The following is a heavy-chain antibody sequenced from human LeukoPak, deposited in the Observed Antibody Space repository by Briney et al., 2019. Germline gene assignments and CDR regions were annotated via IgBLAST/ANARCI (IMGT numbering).Heavy chain of an antibody. CDR3: ARYHDYGDYKRWFDP. D-gene: IGHD4-17*01. Sequence: GALRLSCTASGFTFGDYAMSWFRQAPGKGPVWVSRMKTDGTRIEYADSVKGRFSISRDNSKNTLYLQMNSLRAEDTAVYYCARYHDYGDYKRWFDPWGQGTLVTVSS. J-gene: IGHJ5*02. CDR1: GFTFGDYA. CDR2: MKTDGTRI. V-gene: IGHV3-74*01.